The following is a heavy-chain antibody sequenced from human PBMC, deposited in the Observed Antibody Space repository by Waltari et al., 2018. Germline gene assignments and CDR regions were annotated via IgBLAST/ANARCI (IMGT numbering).Heavy chain of an antibody. D-gene: IGHD3-3*01. CDR1: GGSFSGYY. J-gene: IGHJ4*02. CDR3: ARGLLSGYVFDY. V-gene: IGHV4-34*01. Sequence: QVQLQQWGAGLLKPSETLSLTCAVYGGSFSGYYWSWIRQPPGKGLEWIGEINHSGSTNYNPSLKSRVTISVDTSKNQFSRKLSSVTAADTAVYYCARGLLSGYVFDYWGQGTLVTVSS. CDR2: INHSGST.